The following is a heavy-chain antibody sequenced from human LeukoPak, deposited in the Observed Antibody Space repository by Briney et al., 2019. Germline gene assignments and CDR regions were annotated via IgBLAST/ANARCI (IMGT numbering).Heavy chain of an antibody. J-gene: IGHJ4*02. V-gene: IGHV3-30*18. CDR1: GFTFSSYG. Sequence: PGRSLRLSCVASGFTFSSYGMHWVRQAPGEGLEWVAVISDDGSKKYYVDSVKGLFTISRDNSKNTLYLQMNSLRAEDTAVYYCAKDGQGLTYYFDYWGQGTLVTVSS. CDR3: AKDGQGLTYYFDY. D-gene: IGHD3-16*01. CDR2: ISDDGSKK.